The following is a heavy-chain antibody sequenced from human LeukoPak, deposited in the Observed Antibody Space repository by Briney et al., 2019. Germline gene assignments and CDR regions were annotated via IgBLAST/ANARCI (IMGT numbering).Heavy chain of an antibody. CDR2: LICSGVAT. Sequence: GGSLRLSCVASVLSFTKYPMRWARQAPEEGLGWVADLICSGVATHYTDSERGRFTISRDKTQNTLFLQKNSVRAEGTPIYYFAKWAYDCLEIAYFDYWGQGALVTVSS. CDR3: AKWAYDCLEIAYFDY. CDR1: VLSFTKYP. D-gene: IGHD5-12*01. J-gene: IGHJ4*02. V-gene: IGHV3-23*01.